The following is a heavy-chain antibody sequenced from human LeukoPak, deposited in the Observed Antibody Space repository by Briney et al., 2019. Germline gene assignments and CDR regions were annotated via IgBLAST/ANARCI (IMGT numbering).Heavy chain of an antibody. CDR3: ARDEMHYDILTGYSLGWFDP. D-gene: IGHD3-9*01. CDR2: IHYSGST. V-gene: IGHV4-59*01. Sequence: SETLSLTCAVSGGSIGSYYWSWIRQPPGKGLEWMAYIHYSGSTKSNPSLKSRVTVSVDTSKNQVSLKLTSVTAADTAVYYCARDEMHYDILTGYSLGWFDPWGPGTLVTVSS. CDR1: GGSIGSYY. J-gene: IGHJ5*02.